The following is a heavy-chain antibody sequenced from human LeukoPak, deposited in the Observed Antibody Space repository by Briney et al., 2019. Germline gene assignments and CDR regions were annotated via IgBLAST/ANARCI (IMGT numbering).Heavy chain of an antibody. J-gene: IGHJ5*01. CDR2: INPNSGAT. V-gene: IGHV1-2*02. CDR1: GYTFTDYY. D-gene: IGHD6-13*01. Sequence: GASVKVSCKASGYTFTDYYIHWVRQAPGQGFEWLGWINPNSGATYYAREFQGRVTMTRDTSIATVYVVLSSLTSDDKAVYYCARDIAPPGSWWFDSWGQGTLVTASS. CDR3: ARDIAPPGSWWFDS.